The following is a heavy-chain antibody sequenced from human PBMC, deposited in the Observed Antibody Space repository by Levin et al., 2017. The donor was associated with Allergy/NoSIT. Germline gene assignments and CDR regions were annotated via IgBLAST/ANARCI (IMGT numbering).Heavy chain of an antibody. Sequence: AASVKVSCKASGYTFTSYYMHWVRQAPGQGLEWMGIINPSGGSTSYAQKFQGRVTMTRDTSTSTVYMELSSLRSEDTAVYYCARVRKLLPKLPIVVVVAPQGEFDYWGQGTLVTVSS. V-gene: IGHV1-46*01. CDR2: INPSGGST. CDR1: GYTFTSYY. D-gene: IGHD2-15*01. J-gene: IGHJ4*02. CDR3: ARVRKLLPKLPIVVVVAPQGEFDY.